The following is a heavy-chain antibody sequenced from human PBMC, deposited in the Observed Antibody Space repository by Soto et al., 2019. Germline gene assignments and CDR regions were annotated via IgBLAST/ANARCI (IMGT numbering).Heavy chain of an antibody. CDR1: GYTFTSYY. CDR2: INPSGGST. D-gene: IGHD5-12*01. CDR3: ARESNYDSPAESNWFDP. Sequence: ASVKVSCKASGYTFTSYYMHWVLQAPGQGLEWMGIINPSGGSTSYAQKFQGRVTMTRDTSTSTVYMELSSLRSEDTAVYYCARESNYDSPAESNWFDPWGKGTLVTVSS. J-gene: IGHJ5*02. V-gene: IGHV1-46*03.